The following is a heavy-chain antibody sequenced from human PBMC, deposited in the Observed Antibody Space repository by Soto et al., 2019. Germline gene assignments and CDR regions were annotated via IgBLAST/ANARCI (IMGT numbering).Heavy chain of an antibody. V-gene: IGHV3-21*02. CDR3: LKGGWGNVWDA. D-gene: IGHD3-16*01. CDR1: GFNFNRQA. Sequence: DVQLVESGGGLVKPEESLRLSCAASGFNFNRQAMTWVRQTAGKGLEWVSSIASSGRETYYPDSLEGRFTISRDNEKNSLYLQMDSLRAGDTAVYYCLKGGWGNVWDAWGQGTTVTVSS. CDR2: IASSGRET. J-gene: IGHJ6*02.